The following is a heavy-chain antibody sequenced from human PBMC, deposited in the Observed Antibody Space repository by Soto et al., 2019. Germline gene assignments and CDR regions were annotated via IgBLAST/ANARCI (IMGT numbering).Heavy chain of an antibody. D-gene: IGHD3-9*01. CDR2: IVPVFGGP. Sequence: ASVKVSCKTSGGSFSNFGISWVRQAPGQGLEWMGGIVPVFGGPNYAQRFRGRLTITADESTSTGYMELISLRSEDTAVYYCAKIDIGMDVWGQWTTVPVSS. CDR3: AKIDIGMDV. J-gene: IGHJ6*02. CDR1: GGSFSNFG. V-gene: IGHV1-69*01.